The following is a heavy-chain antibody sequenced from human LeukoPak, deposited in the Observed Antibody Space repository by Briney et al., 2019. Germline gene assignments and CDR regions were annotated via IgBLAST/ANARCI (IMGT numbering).Heavy chain of an antibody. CDR1: GYRFTDYW. Sequence: GESLKISCKGSGYRFTDYWIGWVRQMPGKGLEWMGIIYPGDYDTRYSTSFQGQVTISVDKSISTAYLQWSRLKASDTAMFYCATRLSGYCSSVSCPGAFDIWGQGTMVTVSS. CDR2: IYPGDYDT. J-gene: IGHJ3*02. D-gene: IGHD2-15*01. CDR3: ATRLSGYCSSVSCPGAFDI. V-gene: IGHV5-51*01.